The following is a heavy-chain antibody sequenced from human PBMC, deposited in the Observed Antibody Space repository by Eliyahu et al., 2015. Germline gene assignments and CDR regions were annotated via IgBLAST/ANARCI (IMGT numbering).Heavy chain of an antibody. CDR1: GFSVPSSGVS. CDR2: IYWDGDA. CDR3: AHSPFEYGGYDKEGFWGAFNF. V-gene: IGHV2-5*02. J-gene: IGHJ3*01. Sequence: QITLKESGPTLVRPTQTLTLTCTLPGFSVPSSGVSVGWXRQPPGKALEWLALIYWDGDARYSPSLWNRVAIAMDTSKNQXVLTMTDVDPADTATYFCAHSPFEYGGYDKEGFWGAFNFWGQGTMVTVSS. D-gene: IGHD5-12*01.